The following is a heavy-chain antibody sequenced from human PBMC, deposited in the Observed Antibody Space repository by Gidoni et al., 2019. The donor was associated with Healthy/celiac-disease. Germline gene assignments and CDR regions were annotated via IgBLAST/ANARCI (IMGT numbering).Heavy chain of an antibody. Sequence: EVQLVESGGGLVQPGGSLRLSCAASGFTVSSNYMRWVRQAPGKGLEWVSVIYSGGSTYYADSVKGRFTISRDNSKNTLYLQMNSLRAEDTAVYYCARTPRTGYYYYYYYMDVWGKGTTVTVSS. CDR2: IYSGGST. V-gene: IGHV3-66*01. CDR1: GFTVSSNY. J-gene: IGHJ6*03. CDR3: ARTPRTGYYYYYYYMDV. D-gene: IGHD1-26*01.